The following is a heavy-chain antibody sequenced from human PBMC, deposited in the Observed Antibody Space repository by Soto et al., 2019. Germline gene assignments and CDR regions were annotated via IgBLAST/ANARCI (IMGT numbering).Heavy chain of an antibody. Sequence: EVQLVESGGGLVQPGGSLRLSCAASGFTFSSYWMSWVRQAPGKGLEWVANIKQDGSEKYYVDSVKGRFTISRDNAKNSLYLQMNSLRAEDTAVYYCARALIRYFDWLETYYCDYWGQGTLVTVSS. CDR3: ARALIRYFDWLETYYCDY. D-gene: IGHD3-9*01. CDR2: IKQDGSEK. J-gene: IGHJ4*02. CDR1: GFTFSSYW. V-gene: IGHV3-7*01.